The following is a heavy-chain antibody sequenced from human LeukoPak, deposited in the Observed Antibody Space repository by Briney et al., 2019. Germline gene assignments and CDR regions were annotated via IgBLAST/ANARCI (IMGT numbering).Heavy chain of an antibody. CDR2: IIPIFGTA. V-gene: IGHV1-69*06. Sequence: GASVKVSCKASGGTFSSYAISWVRQAPGQGLEWMGGIIPIFGTANYAQKFQGRVTITADKSTSTAYMELSSLRSEDTAVYYCARANPGHCSGGSCPLDYWGRGTLVTVSS. D-gene: IGHD2-15*01. CDR1: GGTFSSYA. CDR3: ARANPGHCSGGSCPLDY. J-gene: IGHJ4*02.